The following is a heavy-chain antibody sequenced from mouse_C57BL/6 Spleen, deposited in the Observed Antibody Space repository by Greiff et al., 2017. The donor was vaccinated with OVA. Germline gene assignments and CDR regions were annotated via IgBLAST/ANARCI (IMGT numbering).Heavy chain of an antibody. CDR2: INPNNSGT. D-gene: IGHD2-5*01. J-gene: IGHJ2*01. Sequence: VQLQQSGPELVKPGASVKISCKASGYTFTDYYMNWVKQSHGKSLEWIGDINPNNSGTSYNQKFKGKATLTVDKSSSTAYMELRSLTSEDSAVYYCAREGAYYSNFYYFDYWGQGTTLTVSS. CDR3: AREGAYYSNFYYFDY. V-gene: IGHV1-26*01. CDR1: GYTFTDYY.